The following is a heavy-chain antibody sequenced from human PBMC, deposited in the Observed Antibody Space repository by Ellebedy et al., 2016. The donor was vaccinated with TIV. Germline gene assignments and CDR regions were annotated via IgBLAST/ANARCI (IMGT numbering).Heavy chain of an antibody. J-gene: IGHJ4*02. D-gene: IGHD6-6*01. CDR2: INPNSGGT. CDR3: AAFPYISSSSAY. V-gene: IGHV1-2*02. Sequence: ASVKVSCKASGYTFTGYYMHWVRQAPGQGLEWMGWINPNSGGTKYAQKFQGRVTMTRDTSISTAYMELSSLRSDDTAVYYCAAFPYISSSSAYWGQGTLVTVSS. CDR1: GYTFTGYY.